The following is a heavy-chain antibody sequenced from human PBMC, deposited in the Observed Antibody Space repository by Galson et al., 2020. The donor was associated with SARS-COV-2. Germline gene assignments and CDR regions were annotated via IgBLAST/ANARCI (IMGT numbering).Heavy chain of an antibody. V-gene: IGHV1-69*13. Sequence: SVKVSCKASGGTFSTYAINWVRQAPGQGLEWMGGIIPIFGTANYAQKFQGRVTNTADESTSTAYMELSSLRSEDTAVYYCARVPEYCSSTSCSYYYYYYMDVWGKGTTVTVSS. D-gene: IGHD2-2*01. CDR3: ARVPEYCSSTSCSYYYYYYMDV. CDR2: IIPIFGTA. CDR1: GGTFSTYA. J-gene: IGHJ6*03.